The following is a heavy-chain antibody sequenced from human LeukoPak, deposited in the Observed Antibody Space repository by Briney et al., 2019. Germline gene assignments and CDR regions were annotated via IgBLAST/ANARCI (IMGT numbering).Heavy chain of an antibody. Sequence: PSETLSLTCAVYGGSFSGYYWSWIRLPPGKGLEWIGEINHSGSTNYNPSLKSRVTISVDTSKNQFSLKLSSVTAADTAVYYCAREGFHWFDPWGQGTLVTVSS. CDR3: AREGFHWFDP. V-gene: IGHV4-34*01. CDR1: GGSFSGYY. CDR2: INHSGST. J-gene: IGHJ5*02. D-gene: IGHD3-3*01.